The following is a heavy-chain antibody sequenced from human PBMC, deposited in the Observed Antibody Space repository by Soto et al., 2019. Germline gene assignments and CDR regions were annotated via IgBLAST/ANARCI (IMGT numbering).Heavy chain of an antibody. D-gene: IGHD2-8*02. V-gene: IGHV2-5*02. J-gene: IGHJ4*02. CDR1: GFSLSASGMG. Sequence: QITLKESGPTLVKPTQTLTLTCTFSGFSLSASGMGVGWIRQPPEKALEWLALIFWDDDKRYSAFLKSRLTISKDTSKHQVVLTLTNVDPVDTATYYCAHINTGTGGHFDYWGQGTLVTVSS. CDR3: AHINTGTGGHFDY. CDR2: IFWDDDK.